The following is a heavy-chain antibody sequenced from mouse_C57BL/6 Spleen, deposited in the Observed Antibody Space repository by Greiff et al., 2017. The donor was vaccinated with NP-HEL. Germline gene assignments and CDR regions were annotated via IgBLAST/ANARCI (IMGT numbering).Heavy chain of an antibody. J-gene: IGHJ2*01. CDR1: GFTFSSYG. V-gene: IGHV5-6*01. D-gene: IGHD3-2*02. CDR2: ISSGGSYT. CDR3: ARPTAQGYYFDY. Sequence: DVQLVESGGDLVKPGGSLKLSCAASGFTFSSYGMSWVRQTPDKRLEWVATISSGGSYTYYPDSVKGRFTISRDNAKNTLYLQMSSLKSEDTAMYYCARPTAQGYYFDYWGQGTTLTVSS.